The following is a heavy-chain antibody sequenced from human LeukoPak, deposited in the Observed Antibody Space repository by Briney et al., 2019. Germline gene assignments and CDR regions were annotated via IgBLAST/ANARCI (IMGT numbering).Heavy chain of an antibody. J-gene: IGHJ3*02. V-gene: IGHV3-53*01. D-gene: IGHD1-26*01. CDR1: GFSVRTNY. CDR2: IYDSGDT. CDR3: AKAHGIVGITNPFGVQKENDAFDI. Sequence: GGSLRLSCAVSGFSVRTNYVGWVRQAPGKGLEWVSVIYDSGDTYYANSVKGRFTISRDNSKNTLYLQMNSLRAEDTAVYYCAKAHGIVGITNPFGVQKENDAFDIWGQGTMVTVSS.